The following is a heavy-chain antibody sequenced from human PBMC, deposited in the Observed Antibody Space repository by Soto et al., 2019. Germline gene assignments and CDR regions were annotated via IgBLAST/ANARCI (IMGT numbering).Heavy chain of an antibody. CDR3: ARDRRYCTNGVCYRYGMDV. J-gene: IGHJ6*02. CDR1: GFTFSSYG. Sequence: QVQLVESGGGVVQPGRSLRLSCAASGFTFSSYGMHWVRQAPGKGLEWVAVIWYDGSNKYYADSVKGRFTISRDNSKNTLYLQMNSLRAEDTAVYYCARDRRYCTNGVCYRYGMDVWGQGTTVTVSS. D-gene: IGHD2-8*01. CDR2: IWYDGSNK. V-gene: IGHV3-33*01.